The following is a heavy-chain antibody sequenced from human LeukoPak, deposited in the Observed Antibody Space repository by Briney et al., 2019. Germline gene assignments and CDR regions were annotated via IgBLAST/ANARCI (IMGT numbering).Heavy chain of an antibody. CDR2: IYYSGST. CDR1: GGSISSGDYY. V-gene: IGHV4-30-4*01. D-gene: IGHD3-22*01. J-gene: IGHJ6*02. Sequence: SQTLSLTCTVSGGSISSGDYYWSWIRQPPGKGLEWIGYIYYSGSTYYNPPLKSRVTISVDTSKNQFSLKLSSVTAADTAVYYCARDFDYYDSSGYHYYYYYGMDVWGQGTTVTVSS. CDR3: ARDFDYYDSSGYHYYYYYGMDV.